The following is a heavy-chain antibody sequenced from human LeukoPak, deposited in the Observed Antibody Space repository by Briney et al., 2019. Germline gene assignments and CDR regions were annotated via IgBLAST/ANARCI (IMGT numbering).Heavy chain of an antibody. CDR3: ARLGYCSSTSCYDWYFDL. J-gene: IGHJ2*01. V-gene: IGHV1-18*01. Sequence: GASVKASCKASGYTFTSYGISWVRQAPGQGLEWMGWISAYNGNTNYAQKLQGRVTMTTDTSTSTAYMELRSLRSDDTAVYYCARLGYCSSTSCYDWYFDLWGRGTLVTVSS. CDR1: GYTFTSYG. D-gene: IGHD2-2*01. CDR2: ISAYNGNT.